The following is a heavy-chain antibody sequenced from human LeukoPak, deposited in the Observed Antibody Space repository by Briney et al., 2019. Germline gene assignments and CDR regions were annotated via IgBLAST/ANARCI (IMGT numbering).Heavy chain of an antibody. CDR3: ARNMIYDSSGYYSEDDY. D-gene: IGHD3-22*01. CDR2: INPNSGGT. CDR1: GYTFTSYG. Sequence: ASVKVSCKASGYTFTSYGISWVRQAPGQGLEWMGWINPNSGGTNYAQKFQGRVTMTRDTSISTAYMELSRLRSDDTAVYYCARNMIYDSSGYYSEDDYWGQGTLVTVSS. J-gene: IGHJ4*02. V-gene: IGHV1-2*02.